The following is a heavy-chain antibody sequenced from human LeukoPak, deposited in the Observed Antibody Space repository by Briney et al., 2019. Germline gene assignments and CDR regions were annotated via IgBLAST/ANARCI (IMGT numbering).Heavy chain of an antibody. Sequence: GGSLILSCSASGFTFSRYPMHWVRQAPGKGLEYVSAINSNGGGTYNADSVKGRFTISRDNSKNTLYLQMSSLRPEDTAVYYCVKDLEYSNSPHWGQGALVTVSS. D-gene: IGHD6-6*01. CDR3: VKDLEYSNSPH. V-gene: IGHV3-64D*06. CDR2: INSNGGGT. CDR1: GFTFSRYP. J-gene: IGHJ4*02.